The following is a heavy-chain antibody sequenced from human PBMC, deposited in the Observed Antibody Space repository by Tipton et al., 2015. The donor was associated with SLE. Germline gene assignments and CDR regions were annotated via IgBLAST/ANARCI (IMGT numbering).Heavy chain of an antibody. CDR2: IYYSGIT. CDR3: ARGLMVRGVKVDY. V-gene: IGHV4-39*07. Sequence: WVRQPPGKGLEWIGSIYYSGITYYNPSLKSRVTISVDTSKNQFSLKLSSVTAADTAVYYCARGLMVRGVKVDYWGQGTLVTVSS. J-gene: IGHJ4*02. D-gene: IGHD3-10*01.